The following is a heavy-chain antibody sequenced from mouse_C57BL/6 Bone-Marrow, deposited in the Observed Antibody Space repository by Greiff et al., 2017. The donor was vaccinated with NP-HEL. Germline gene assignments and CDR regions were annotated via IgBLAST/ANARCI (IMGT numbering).Heavy chain of an antibody. CDR3: ARITPHYYAMDY. CDR2: ISSGSSTI. CDR1: GFTFSDYG. J-gene: IGHJ4*01. Sequence: EVKLVESGGGLVKPGGSLTLSCAASGFTFSDYGMHWVRQAPEKGLEWVAYISSGSSTIYYADTVKGRFTISRDNAKNTLFLQMTSLRSEDTAMYYCARITPHYYAMDYWGQGTSVTVSS. V-gene: IGHV5-17*01.